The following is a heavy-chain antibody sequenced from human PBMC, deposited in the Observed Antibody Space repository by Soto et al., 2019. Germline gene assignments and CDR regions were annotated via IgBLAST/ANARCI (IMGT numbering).Heavy chain of an antibody. Sequence: GASVKVSCKASGYTFTGYYMHWVRQAPGQGLEWMGWINPNSGGTNYAQKFQGWVTMTRDTSTSTAYMELSRLRSDDTAVYYCARVGGYSGYDPFDYWGQGTLVTVSS. CDR2: INPNSGGT. CDR1: GYTFTGYY. D-gene: IGHD5-12*01. CDR3: ARVGGYSGYDPFDY. J-gene: IGHJ4*02. V-gene: IGHV1-2*04.